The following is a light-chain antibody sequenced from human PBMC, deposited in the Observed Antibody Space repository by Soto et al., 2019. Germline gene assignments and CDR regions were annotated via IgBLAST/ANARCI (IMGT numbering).Light chain of an antibody. CDR3: SSYTSGTTLTVV. J-gene: IGLJ2*01. CDR2: GVT. Sequence: QSALTQPASVSGSPGQSITISCTGTSSDVGGYNYVSWYQQHPGKAPKLMIYGVTNRPSGVSNRFSGSKSGNTASLTISGLQDEDEADYYCSSYTSGTTLTVVFGGGTKLTVL. V-gene: IGLV2-14*01. CDR1: SSDVGGYNY.